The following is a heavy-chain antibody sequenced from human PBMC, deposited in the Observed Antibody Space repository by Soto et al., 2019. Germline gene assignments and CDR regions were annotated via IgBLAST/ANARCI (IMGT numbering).Heavy chain of an antibody. V-gene: IGHV4-39*01. CDR1: GGSISSSSYF. CDR3: ARGYSVYVPLAAPFDY. Sequence: TSETLSLTCSVSGGSISSSSYFWGWIRQPPGKGLEWIGSIYYSGSTYYNPSLKSRVTVSVDTSKNQFSLKLSSVTAEDTAVYYCARGYSVYVPLAAPFDYWGQGTLVTSPQ. CDR2: IYYSGST. J-gene: IGHJ4*02. D-gene: IGHD5-12*01.